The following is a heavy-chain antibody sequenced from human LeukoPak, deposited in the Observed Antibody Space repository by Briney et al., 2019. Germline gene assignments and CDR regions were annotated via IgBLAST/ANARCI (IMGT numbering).Heavy chain of an antibody. CDR1: GYSISSGYY. V-gene: IGHV4-61*01. Sequence: SETLSLTCTVSGYSISSGYYWGWIRQPPGKGLEWIGYIYYSGSTNYNPSLKSRVTISVDTSKNQFSLKLSSVTAADTAVYYCARVGSGSSWSPDYWGQGTLVTVSS. J-gene: IGHJ4*02. CDR2: IYYSGST. D-gene: IGHD6-13*01. CDR3: ARVGSGSSWSPDY.